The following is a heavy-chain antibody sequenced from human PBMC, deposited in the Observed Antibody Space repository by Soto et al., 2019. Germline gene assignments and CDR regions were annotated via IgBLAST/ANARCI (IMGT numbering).Heavy chain of an antibody. CDR1: GYTFTSYA. J-gene: IGHJ4*02. CDR2: INAGNGNT. CDR3: ARGSGYYYWDDY. D-gene: IGHD3-22*01. Sequence: QVQLVQSGAEEKKPGASVKVSCKASGYTFTSYAMHWVRQAPGQRLEWMGWINAGNGNTIYSQKFQGRVTITRDTSASTDYMELRSLSSEDTAVYYCARGSGYYYWDDYWCQGTLVTVSS. V-gene: IGHV1-3*05.